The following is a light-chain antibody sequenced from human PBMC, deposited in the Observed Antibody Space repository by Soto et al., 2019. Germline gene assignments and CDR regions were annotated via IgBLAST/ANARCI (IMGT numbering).Light chain of an antibody. CDR1: QSVSSK. J-gene: IGKJ1*01. Sequence: EIVMTQSPATLSGSPGERATLSCRASQSVSSKLAWYQQKPGQAPRVLIYDASTRATGMPARFSGSGSGTEFTLTISSLQSEDFAVYYCQQYNNRPRTFGQGTKVEIK. V-gene: IGKV3-15*01. CDR2: DAS. CDR3: QQYNNRPRT.